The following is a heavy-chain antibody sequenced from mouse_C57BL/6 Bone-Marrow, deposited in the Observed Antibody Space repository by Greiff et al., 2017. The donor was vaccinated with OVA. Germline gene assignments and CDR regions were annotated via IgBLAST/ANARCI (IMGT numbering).Heavy chain of an antibody. J-gene: IGHJ2*01. V-gene: IGHV1-81*01. CDR1: GYTFTSYG. D-gene: IGHD1-1*01. Sequence: VQLQQSGAELARPGASVKLSCKASGYTFTSYGISWVKQRPGQGLEWIGEIYPRSGNTYYNEKFKGKATLTADKSSSTAYMVLRSLTSEDSSVCCWAFITTVVAFDYWGQGTTLTVSS. CDR2: IYPRSGNT. CDR3: AFITTVVAFDY.